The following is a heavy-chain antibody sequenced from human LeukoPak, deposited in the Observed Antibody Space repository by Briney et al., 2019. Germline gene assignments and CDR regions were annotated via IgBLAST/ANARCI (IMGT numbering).Heavy chain of an antibody. CDR3: AKGGGYDILTGYGYYYYYYMDV. J-gene: IGHJ6*03. V-gene: IGHV3-30*18. CDR1: GLTFSSYG. D-gene: IGHD3-9*01. Sequence: GGSLRLSCAASGLTFSSYGMHWVRQAPGKGLEWVAVISYDGSNKYYADSVKGRFTISRDNSKNTLYLQMNSLRAEDTAVYYCAKGGGYDILTGYGYYYYYYMDVWGKGTTVTISS. CDR2: ISYDGSNK.